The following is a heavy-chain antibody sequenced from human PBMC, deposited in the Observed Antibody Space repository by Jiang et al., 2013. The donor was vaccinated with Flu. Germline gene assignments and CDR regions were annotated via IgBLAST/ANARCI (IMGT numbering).Heavy chain of an antibody. Sequence: PGGSLRLSCAASGFTFDDYGMSWVRQAPGKGLEWVSGINWNGGSTGYADSVKGRFTISRDNAKNSLYLQMNSLRAEDTALYHCARVRGTVVTDWYFDLWGRGTLVTVSS. CDR2: INWNGGST. CDR3: ARVRGTVVTDWYFDL. D-gene: IGHD4-23*01. J-gene: IGHJ2*01. V-gene: IGHV3-20*01. CDR1: GFTFDDYG.